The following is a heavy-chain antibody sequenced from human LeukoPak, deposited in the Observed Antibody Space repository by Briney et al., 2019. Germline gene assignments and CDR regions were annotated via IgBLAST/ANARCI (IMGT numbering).Heavy chain of an antibody. V-gene: IGHV3-9*01. CDR3: AKASRHYDILTGLSGDCYYGMDV. Sequence: GRSLRLSCAASGFTFDDYAMHWVRQAPGKGLEWVSGISWNSGSIGYADSVKGRFTISRDNAKNSLYLQMNSLRAEDTALYYCAKASRHYDILTGLSGDCYYGMDVWGQGTTVTVSS. CDR1: GFTFDDYA. J-gene: IGHJ6*02. CDR2: ISWNSGSI. D-gene: IGHD3-9*01.